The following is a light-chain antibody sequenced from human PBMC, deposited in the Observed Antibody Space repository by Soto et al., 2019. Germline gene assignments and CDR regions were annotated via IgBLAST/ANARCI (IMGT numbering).Light chain of an antibody. CDR2: GAS. Sequence: EIVMTQSPATLSVSPGERATLSCRASQSVSSNLAWYQQKPGQAPRLLIYGASTRATGIPARFSGSGSGTEFTLTLSSLQSEDFAVYYCQQYNSWPPMAFGQGTKVEIK. J-gene: IGKJ1*01. V-gene: IGKV3-15*01. CDR1: QSVSSN. CDR3: QQYNSWPPMA.